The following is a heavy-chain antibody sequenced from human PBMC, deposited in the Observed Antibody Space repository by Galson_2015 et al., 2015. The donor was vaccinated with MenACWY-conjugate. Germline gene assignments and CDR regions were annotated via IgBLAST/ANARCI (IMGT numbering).Heavy chain of an antibody. CDR1: GLTFSDHY. CDR2: SRDKANSYTT. J-gene: IGHJ4*02. Sequence: SLRLSCAGSGLTFSDHYMDWVRQAPGKGLEWVARSRDKANSYTTEYATSVKGRFTISRDDSKNSLYLQMSSLKTEDTAVYYCARVVYCGAGRCYPGDYWGQGTLVIVSS. V-gene: IGHV3-72*01. D-gene: IGHD2-15*01. CDR3: ARVVYCGAGRCYPGDY.